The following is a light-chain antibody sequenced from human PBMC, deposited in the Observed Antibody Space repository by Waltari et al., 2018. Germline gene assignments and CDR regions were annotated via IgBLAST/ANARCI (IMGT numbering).Light chain of an antibody. CDR2: DVS. CDR3: GSYTSSSPYV. J-gene: IGLJ1*01. CDR1: SSDVGGYNY. V-gene: IGLV2-14*03. Sequence: QSALTQPAPVSRSPGQSITTSRTRTSSDVGGYNYVSWYHQNPSKAPKPMIYDVSDRPAGISNRFSGSKSGNTASLTISGLQAEDEADYYCGSYTSSSPYVFGTGTKVTVL.